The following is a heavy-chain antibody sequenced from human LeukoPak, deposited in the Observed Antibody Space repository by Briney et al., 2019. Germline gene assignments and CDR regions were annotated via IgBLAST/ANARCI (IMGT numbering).Heavy chain of an antibody. CDR2: IRYDGSNK. CDR1: GFTFSSYG. D-gene: IGHD5-18*01. Sequence: PGGSLRLSCAASGFTFSSYGMHWVRQAPGKGLEWVAFIRYDGSNKYYADSVKGRFTISRDNSMNTLYLQMNSLRAEDTAVYYCARGYGYSYGYDYYYGMDVWGQGTTVTVSS. V-gene: IGHV3-30*02. CDR3: ARGYGYSYGYDYYYGMDV. J-gene: IGHJ6*02.